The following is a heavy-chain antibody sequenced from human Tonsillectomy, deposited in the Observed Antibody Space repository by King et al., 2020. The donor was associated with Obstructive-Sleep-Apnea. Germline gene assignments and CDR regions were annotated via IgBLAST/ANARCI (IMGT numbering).Heavy chain of an antibody. D-gene: IGHD2-21*01. Sequence: VQLVESGGGVVQPGKSLRLSCEASGFIFSTYGMNCVRQAPGKGLEWVALISFDGSIKYYEESLKGRFTISRDNSKNTLSLQMTSLKPEDTAVYYCANSALGERGPIVYWGQGTLVTVSS. V-gene: IGHV3-30*18. CDR1: GFIFSTYG. CDR2: ISFDGSIK. CDR3: ANSALGERGPIVY. J-gene: IGHJ4*02.